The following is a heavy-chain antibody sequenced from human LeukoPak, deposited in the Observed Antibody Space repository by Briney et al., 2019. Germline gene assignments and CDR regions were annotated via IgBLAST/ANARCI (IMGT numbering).Heavy chain of an antibody. Sequence: GGTLRLSCAASGFTFSSYGMSWVRQAPGKGLEWVSAIRGSGGSTYYADSVKGRFTISRDNSKNTLYLQMNSLRIEETAVYYCARVSNRYTYGYDASDMWGQGTMVTVSS. V-gene: IGHV3-23*01. CDR3: ARVSNRYTYGYDASDM. CDR1: GFTFSSYG. J-gene: IGHJ3*02. CDR2: IRGSGGST. D-gene: IGHD5-18*01.